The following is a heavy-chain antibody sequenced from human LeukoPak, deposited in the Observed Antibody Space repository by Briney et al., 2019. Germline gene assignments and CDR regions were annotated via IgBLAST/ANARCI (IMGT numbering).Heavy chain of an antibody. CDR1: GFTFSSYS. D-gene: IGHD4-23*01. V-gene: IGHV3-48*02. CDR3: ARDGLDYGGNFIEY. J-gene: IGHJ4*02. CDR2: ISSSTNTI. Sequence: GGSLRLSCAASGFTFSSYSMNWVRQAPGKGLEWVSYISSSTNTIYYADSVKGRFTISRDNAKNSLFLQMNSLRDEDTAVYYCARDGLDYGGNFIEYWGQGTLVTVSS.